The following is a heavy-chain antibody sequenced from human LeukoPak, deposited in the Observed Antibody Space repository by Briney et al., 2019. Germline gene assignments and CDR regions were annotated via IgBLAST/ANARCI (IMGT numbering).Heavy chain of an antibody. CDR2: ISYDESKK. J-gene: IGHJ6*03. D-gene: IGHD3-22*01. CDR3: VRGRDRDYCYYMDV. V-gene: IGHV3-30*03. Sequence: PGRSLRLSCAASGFTFSSYAMSWVRQAPGKGLEWVALISYDESKKYYADSVKGRFTISRDNSKNTLYVQMNSLRVEDTAVYYCVRGRDRDYCYYMDVWGKGTPVTVSS. CDR1: GFTFSSYA.